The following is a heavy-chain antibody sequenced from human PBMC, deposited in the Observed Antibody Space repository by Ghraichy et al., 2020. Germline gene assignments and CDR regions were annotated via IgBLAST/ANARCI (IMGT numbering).Heavy chain of an antibody. V-gene: IGHV3-23*01. D-gene: IGHD3-3*01. J-gene: IGHJ6*02. CDR3: AKNDDFWSGSLDV. Sequence: GGSLRLSCAASGFTFSSYAMSWVRQAPGKGLEWVSTISGSGGSTYYADSVKGRFTISRDNSKNTLYLQMNSLRAEDMAVYYCAKNDDFWSGSLDVWGQGTTVTVSS. CDR1: GFTFSSYA. CDR2: ISGSGGST.